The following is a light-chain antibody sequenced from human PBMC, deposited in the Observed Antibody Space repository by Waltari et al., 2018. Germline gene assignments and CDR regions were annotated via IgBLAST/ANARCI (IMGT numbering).Light chain of an antibody. Sequence: ELVLTQSPGTLSLSPGERATLPCRASESVKGNYLVWYQQKPGQAPRVLIYGSSKRATGIPDRFSGSGSGRDFTLTISRLEPEDFAMYYCQHYDGSPYTFGPGTKLEIK. CDR2: GSS. CDR3: QHYDGSPYT. V-gene: IGKV3-20*01. CDR1: ESVKGNY. J-gene: IGKJ3*01.